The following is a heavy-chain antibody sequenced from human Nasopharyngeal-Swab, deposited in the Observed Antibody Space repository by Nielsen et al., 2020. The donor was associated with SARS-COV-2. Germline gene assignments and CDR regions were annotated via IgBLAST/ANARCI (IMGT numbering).Heavy chain of an antibody. CDR3: ARHLPLRFLEWLFPDYFDY. CDR2: ISSSSSYV. J-gene: IGHJ4*02. D-gene: IGHD3-3*01. Sequence: GRYLSLYWAAAGFTFSSYSMNWVRQAPGKGLEWVSSISSSSSYVYYADSVKGRFTISRDNAKNSLYLQMNSLRAEDTAVYYCARHLPLRFLEWLFPDYFDYWGQGTLVTVSS. V-gene: IGHV3-21*01. CDR1: GFTFSSYS.